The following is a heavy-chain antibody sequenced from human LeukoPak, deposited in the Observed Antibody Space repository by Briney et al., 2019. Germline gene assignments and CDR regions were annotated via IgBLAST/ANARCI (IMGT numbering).Heavy chain of an antibody. CDR3: ARPYYYDSRIDP. CDR2: MYYSGST. J-gene: IGHJ5*02. Sequence: SETLSLTCTVSGGSISSYYWSWIRQPPGKGLEWIAYMYYSGSTYYNPSLKSRVTMSADTSKNQLSLKLSSVTAADTAVYYRARPYYYDSRIDPWGQGILVTVSS. CDR1: GGSISSYY. D-gene: IGHD3-22*01. V-gene: IGHV4-59*08.